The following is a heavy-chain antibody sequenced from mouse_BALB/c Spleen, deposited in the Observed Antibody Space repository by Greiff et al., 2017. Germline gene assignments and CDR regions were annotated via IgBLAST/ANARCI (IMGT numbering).Heavy chain of an antibody. CDR1: GFSLTSYG. V-gene: IGHV2-5-1*01. CDR3: AKIGLRRPYAMDY. J-gene: IGHJ4*01. CDR2: IWRGGST. D-gene: IGHD2-4*01. Sequence: QVQLQQSGPSLVQPSQSLSITCTVSGFSLTSYGVHWVRQSPGKGLEWLGVIWRGGSTDYNAAFMSRLSITKDNSKSQVFFKMNSLQADDTAIYYCAKIGLRRPYAMDYWGQGTSVTVSS.